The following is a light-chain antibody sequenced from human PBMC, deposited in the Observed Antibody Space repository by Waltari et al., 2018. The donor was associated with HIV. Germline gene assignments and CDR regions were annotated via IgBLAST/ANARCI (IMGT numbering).Light chain of an antibody. J-gene: IGKJ4*01. CDR3: QQYDDWTV. CDR1: HGINNN. V-gene: IGKV3-15*01. Sequence: EAVMTQSPATLSVSPGETATLSCRASHGINNNLAWYQQKPGQAPRLLIFDTSARATGIPDRFSGSGSGTEFTLTISSLQSEDFAVYYCQQYDDWTVLGGGTKVDIK. CDR2: DTS.